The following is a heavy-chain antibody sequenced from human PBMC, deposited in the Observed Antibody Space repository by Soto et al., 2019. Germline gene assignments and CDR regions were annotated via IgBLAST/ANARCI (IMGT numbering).Heavy chain of an antibody. V-gene: IGHV1-2*02. D-gene: IGHD2-21*02. CDR1: GYTFTGYH. CDR3: ARRLGLLVTPIPGY. CDR2: INPNSGVT. J-gene: IGHJ4*02. Sequence: QVQLVQSGAEVKKPGASVKVSCKASGYTFTGYHMHWVRQAPGQGLEWMGWINPNSGVTIYAQKFQGRVIMTRETPITTAYMELSRLTSDDTAVYYSARRLGLLVTPIPGYWGQGTLVTVSS.